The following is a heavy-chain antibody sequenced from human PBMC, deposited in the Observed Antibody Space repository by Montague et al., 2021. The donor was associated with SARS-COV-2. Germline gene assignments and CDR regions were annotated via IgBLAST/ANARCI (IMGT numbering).Heavy chain of an antibody. V-gene: IGHV4-39*01. CDR3: ARKASRGITIFGVVTASYYFDY. CDR2: IYYSGST. Sequence: SETLSLTCTVSGGSISSSSYYWGWIRQPPGKGLEWIGSIYYSGSTYYNPSLTSRVTISVDTSKNQFSLKLSSVTAADTAVYYCARKASRGITIFGVVTASYYFDYWGQGTLVTVSS. CDR1: GGSISSSSYY. J-gene: IGHJ4*02. D-gene: IGHD3-3*01.